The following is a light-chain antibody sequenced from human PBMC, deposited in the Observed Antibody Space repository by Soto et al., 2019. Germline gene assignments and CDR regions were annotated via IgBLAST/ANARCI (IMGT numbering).Light chain of an antibody. V-gene: IGKV1-17*01. J-gene: IGKJ1*01. CDR3: LQHNTCPWT. CDR2: AAS. Sequence: DIQMTQSPSSLSASVGDRVIITCRASQGIGDDLGWYQQKPGKAPKRLIYAASSLHSGIPSRFSGSGSGTDFTLTISSLQPEDFAFYYCLQHNTCPWTFGPGTKVEIK. CDR1: QGIGDD.